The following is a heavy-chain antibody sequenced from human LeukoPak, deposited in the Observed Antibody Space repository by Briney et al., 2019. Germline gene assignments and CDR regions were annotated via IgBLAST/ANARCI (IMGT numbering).Heavy chain of an antibody. CDR1: GFTVSSNY. Sequence: PGGSLRLSCAASGFTVSSNYMSWVRQVPGKGLEWVSVIYSGGSTYYADSVKGRFTISRDNSKNTLYLQMNSLRAEDTAVYYCARDTAMVGHAFDIWGQGTMVTVSS. CDR3: ARDTAMVGHAFDI. D-gene: IGHD5-18*01. V-gene: IGHV3-53*01. J-gene: IGHJ3*02. CDR2: IYSGGST.